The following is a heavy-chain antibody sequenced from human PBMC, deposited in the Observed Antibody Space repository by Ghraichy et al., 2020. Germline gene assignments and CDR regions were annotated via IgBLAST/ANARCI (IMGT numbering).Heavy chain of an antibody. Sequence: GESLNNSCKGSGYSFTSYWIGWVRQMPGKGLEWMGIIYPGDSDTRYSPSFQGQVTISADKSISTAYLQWSSLKASDTAMYYCARHPKYYDFWSGYYPESGFDPWGQGTMVTVSS. J-gene: IGHJ5*02. CDR2: IYPGDSDT. CDR3: ARHPKYYDFWSGYYPESGFDP. CDR1: GYSFTSYW. V-gene: IGHV5-51*01. D-gene: IGHD3-3*01.